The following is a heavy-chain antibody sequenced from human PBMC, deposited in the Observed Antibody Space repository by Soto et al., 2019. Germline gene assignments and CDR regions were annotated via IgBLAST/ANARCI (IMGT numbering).Heavy chain of an antibody. CDR1: GFTFSSYG. CDR2: ISYDGSNK. J-gene: IGHJ6*02. V-gene: IGHV3-30*18. CDR3: AKLQYMDIVATIVLGGMDV. Sequence: QVQLVESGGGVVQPGRSLRLSCAASGFTFSSYGMHWVRQAPGKGLEWVAVISYDGSNKYYADSVKGCFTISRDNSKDTLSLQMNSLRAEDTAVYYCAKLQYMDIVATIVLGGMDVWGQGTTVTVSS. D-gene: IGHD5-12*01.